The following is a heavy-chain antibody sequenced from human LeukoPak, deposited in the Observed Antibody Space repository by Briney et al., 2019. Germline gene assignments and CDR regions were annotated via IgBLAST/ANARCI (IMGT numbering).Heavy chain of an antibody. J-gene: IGHJ3*02. CDR3: ARHRGYYGSGSYNKMRDALDI. CDR2: IYTSGST. CDR1: GGSISSYY. V-gene: IGHV4-4*07. D-gene: IGHD3-10*01. Sequence: SETLSLTCTVSGGSISSYYWSWIRQPAGKGLEWIGRIYTSGSTNYNPSLKSRVTMSVDTSKNQFSLEMRSVTAADTAVYYCARHRGYYGSGSYNKMRDALDIWGQGTTVIVSS.